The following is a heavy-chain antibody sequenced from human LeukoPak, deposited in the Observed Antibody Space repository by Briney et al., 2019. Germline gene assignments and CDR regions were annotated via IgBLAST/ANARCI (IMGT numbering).Heavy chain of an antibody. V-gene: IGHV3-33*01. CDR3: ARDSDYGGKGGN. J-gene: IGHJ4*02. CDR1: GFTFSSYG. D-gene: IGHD4-23*01. CDR2: IWYDGSNK. Sequence: QPGRSLRLSCAASGFTFSSYGMHWVRQAPGKGLEWVAVIWYDGSNKYYADSVKGRFTISRDNAKNSLYLQMNSLRAEDTAVYYCARDSDYGGKGGNWGQGTLVTVSS.